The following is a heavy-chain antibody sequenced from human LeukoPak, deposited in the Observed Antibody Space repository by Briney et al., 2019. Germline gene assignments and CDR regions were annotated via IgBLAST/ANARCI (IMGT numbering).Heavy chain of an antibody. CDR2: INHSGGT. CDR3: ARGVYGDYGYYYYYYMDV. Sequence: SETLSLTCAVYGGSFSGYYWSWIRQPPGKGLEWIGEINHSGGTNYNPSLKSRVTISVDTSKNQFSLKLSSVTAADTAVYYCARGVYGDYGYYYYYYMDVWGKGTTVAVSS. V-gene: IGHV4-34*01. CDR1: GGSFSGYY. J-gene: IGHJ6*03. D-gene: IGHD4-17*01.